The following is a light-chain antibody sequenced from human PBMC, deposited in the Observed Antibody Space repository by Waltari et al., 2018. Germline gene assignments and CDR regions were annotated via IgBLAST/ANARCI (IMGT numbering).Light chain of an antibody. V-gene: IGLV1-47*01. CDR1: RSNIGSNY. CDR3: AAWDDSLSGREV. Sequence: QSVLTQPPSASGTPGQRVTISCSGSRSNIGSNYVYWYQQLPGTAPKLLIYRNNQRPSGVPDRFSGSKSGTSASLAISGLRSEDEADYYCAAWDDSLSGREVFGTGTKVTVL. CDR2: RNN. J-gene: IGLJ1*01.